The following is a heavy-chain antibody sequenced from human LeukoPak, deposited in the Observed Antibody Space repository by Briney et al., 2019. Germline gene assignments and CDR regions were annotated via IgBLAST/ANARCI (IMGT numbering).Heavy chain of an antibody. CDR1: GYTFTSYG. J-gene: IGHJ6*03. Sequence: ASVNVSCKASGYTFTSYGISWVRQAPGQGREGMGIINPSRGSTSYAQKFQGRVTMTRDTSTSTVYMELSSLRSEDTAVYYCARTGDCSGGSCYPDYYMDVWGKGTTVTVSS. D-gene: IGHD2-15*01. CDR3: ARTGDCSGGSCYPDYYMDV. CDR2: INPSRGST. V-gene: IGHV1-46*01.